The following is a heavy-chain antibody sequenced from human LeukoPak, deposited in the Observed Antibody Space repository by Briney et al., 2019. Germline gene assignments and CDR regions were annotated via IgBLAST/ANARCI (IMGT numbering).Heavy chain of an antibody. CDR2: ISWNSGSI. Sequence: GGSLRLSCAASGFTFDDYAMHWVRRAPGKGLEWVSGISWNSGSIGYADSVKGRFTISRDNAKNSLYLQMNSLRAEDMALYYCAKDWGSSGSFDYWGQGTLVTVSS. J-gene: IGHJ4*02. V-gene: IGHV3-9*03. CDR3: AKDWGSSGSFDY. CDR1: GFTFDDYA. D-gene: IGHD6-19*01.